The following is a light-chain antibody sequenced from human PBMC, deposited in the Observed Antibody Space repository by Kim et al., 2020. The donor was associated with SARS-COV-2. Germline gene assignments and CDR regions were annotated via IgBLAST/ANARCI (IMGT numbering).Light chain of an antibody. CDR3: SSYTKSSTLV. CDR1: TSDVGSYDY. Sequence: GQSITISCTATTSDVGSYDYVSWYQQHPGKAPILMIYDVNKRPSGVSNRFSGSKSGITASLTISGLQAEDEADYYCSSYTKSSTLVFGGGTQLTVL. CDR2: DVN. V-gene: IGLV2-14*03. J-gene: IGLJ3*02.